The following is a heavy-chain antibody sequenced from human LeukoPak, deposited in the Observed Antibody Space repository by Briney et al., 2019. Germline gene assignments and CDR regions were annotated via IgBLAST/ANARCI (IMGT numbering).Heavy chain of an antibody. V-gene: IGHV4-59*01. CDR3: ARNVGGLRGFEY. D-gene: IGHD3-10*01. CDR2: VSYSGST. CDR1: GGSISSYY. J-gene: IGHJ4*02. Sequence: ASETLSLTCTVSGGSISSYYRSWIRQPPGKGLEWIGYVSYSGSTNYNPSLKSRVTISVDTSTNQFSLKLSSVTAADTAVYYCARNVGGLRGFEYWGQGTLVTVSS.